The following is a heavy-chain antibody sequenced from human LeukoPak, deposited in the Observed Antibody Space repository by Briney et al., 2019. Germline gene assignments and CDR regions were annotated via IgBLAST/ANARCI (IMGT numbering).Heavy chain of an antibody. CDR2: FDPEDGET. J-gene: IGHJ4*02. CDR1: GYTLTELS. V-gene: IGHV1-24*01. D-gene: IGHD3-10*01. CDR3: ATITAYYGSGSYQDY. Sequence: GASVKVSCKFSGYTLTELSMHWVRQAPGKGLEWMGGFDPEDGETIYAQKFQGRVTMTEDTSTDTAYMELSSLRSEDTAVYYCATITAYYGSGSYQDYWGQGTLVIVSS.